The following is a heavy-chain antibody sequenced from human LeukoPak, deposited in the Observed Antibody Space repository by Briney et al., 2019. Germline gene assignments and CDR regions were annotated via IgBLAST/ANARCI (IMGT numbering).Heavy chain of an antibody. J-gene: IGHJ4*02. D-gene: IGHD2-2*02. CDR1: GFTFSSHS. Sequence: GGSLRLSCAASGFTFSSHSMNWVRQAPGKGLEWVSSISSSGSYIYYADSVKGRFTIARDNAKNSPYLQMDTLRAEDTAVYYCARDWSSSISCYNYWGQGTLVTVSS. V-gene: IGHV3-21*01. CDR3: ARDWSSSISCYNY. CDR2: ISSSGSYI.